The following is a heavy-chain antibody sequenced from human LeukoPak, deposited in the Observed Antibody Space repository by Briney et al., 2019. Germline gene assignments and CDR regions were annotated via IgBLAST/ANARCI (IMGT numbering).Heavy chain of an antibody. CDR3: SRPYSSAGFFGY. CDR2: IFYRGST. J-gene: IGHJ4*02. CDR1: GVSISGSSYY. Sequence: SETLSLTCTVSGVSISGSSYYWGWIRQPPGKGLEWIGSIFYRGSTFYNPSLKSRVTISVDTSKNQYSLKLSSVTAADTAVDYYSRPYSSAGFFGYWGQGNLVTVSS. D-gene: IGHD6-19*01. V-gene: IGHV4-39*01.